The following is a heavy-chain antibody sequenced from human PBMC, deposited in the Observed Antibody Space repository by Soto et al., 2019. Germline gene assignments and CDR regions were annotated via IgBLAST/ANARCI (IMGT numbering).Heavy chain of an antibody. V-gene: IGHV1-24*01. D-gene: IGHD3-3*01. CDR3: ATPTKITIFGVVISDGFDI. CDR1: GYTLTEIS. J-gene: IGHJ3*02. Sequence: QVQLVQSGAEVKKPGASVKVSCKVSGYTLTEISMHWVRQAPGKGLEWMGGFDLEDGEITYAQKIQGRVTMTEDTSTDTAYMELSSLRSEDTAVYYCATPTKITIFGVVISDGFDIWGQGTMVTVSS. CDR2: FDLEDGEI.